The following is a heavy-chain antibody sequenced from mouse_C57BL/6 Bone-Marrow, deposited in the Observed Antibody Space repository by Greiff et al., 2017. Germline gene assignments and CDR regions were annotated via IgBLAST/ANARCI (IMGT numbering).Heavy chain of an antibody. CDR2: INPSSAYT. Sequence: VQLQESGAELARPGASVKLSCKASGYTFTSYTMHWVKQRPGQGLEWIGYINPSSAYTQYNQKFKDKATLTADKASSTAYMQLSSLTSEDSAVYYCTRSSYPYWYFDVWGTGTTVTVSS. V-gene: IGHV1-4*01. CDR3: TRSSYPYWYFDV. J-gene: IGHJ1*03. CDR1: GYTFTSYT. D-gene: IGHD2-12*01.